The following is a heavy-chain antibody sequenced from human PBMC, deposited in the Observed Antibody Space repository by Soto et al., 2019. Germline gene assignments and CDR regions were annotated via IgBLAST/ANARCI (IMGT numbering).Heavy chain of an antibody. V-gene: IGHV1-24*01. J-gene: IGHJ6*02. CDR3: ATAHPLGAGGDYSYYYYYGMDV. Sequence: VASVKVSCKVSGYTLTELSMHWVRQAPGKGLEWMGGFDPEDGETIYAQKFQGRVTMTEDTSTDTAYMELSSLRSEDTAVYYCATAHPLGAGGDYSYYYYYGMDVWGQGTTVTVSS. CDR1: GYTLTELS. CDR2: FDPEDGET. D-gene: IGHD2-21*01.